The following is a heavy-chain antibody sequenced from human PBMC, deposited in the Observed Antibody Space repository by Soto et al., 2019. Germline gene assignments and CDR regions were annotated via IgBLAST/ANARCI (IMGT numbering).Heavy chain of an antibody. CDR1: GFTFNTHS. D-gene: IGHD3-3*01. CDR3: ARKGADFGVVTPFDS. Sequence: EVQLVESGGGLVKPGGSLRLSCAASGFTFNTHSMNWVRQAPGKGLEWVSSISSTGSYIYYADSVKGRFTISRDNAKNSQYLQMNSLRAEDTAVYFCARKGADFGVVTPFDSWGQGVLVTVSS. CDR2: ISSTGSYI. J-gene: IGHJ4*02. V-gene: IGHV3-21*02.